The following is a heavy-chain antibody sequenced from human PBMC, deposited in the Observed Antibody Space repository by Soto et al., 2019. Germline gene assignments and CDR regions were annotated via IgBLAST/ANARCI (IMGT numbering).Heavy chain of an antibody. CDR1: ENTFSTYS. J-gene: IGHJ4*02. V-gene: IGHV1-46*01. D-gene: IGHD5-12*01. CDR3: ARDLGGYNDIDY. Sequence: GASVKVSCKASENTFSTYSLHWVRQAPGQGLEWMGVINPTTTTTTDAQKFQGRVTMTRDTSTSTAYMELRSLRSDDTAVYYCARDLGGYNDIDYWGQGTLVTVSS. CDR2: INPTTTTT.